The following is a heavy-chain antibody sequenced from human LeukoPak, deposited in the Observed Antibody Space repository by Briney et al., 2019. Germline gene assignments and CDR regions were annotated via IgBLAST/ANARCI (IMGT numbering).Heavy chain of an antibody. CDR1: GYTFTDYY. J-gene: IGHJ4*02. CDR3: ARDYRYSSGWYDENYFFEY. D-gene: IGHD6-19*01. V-gene: IGHV1-2*02. CDR2: INPNSGGT. Sequence: ASVKVSCKASGYTFTDYYMHWVRPAPGQGREWMGWINPNSGGTNYAQKFQGRVTMTRDTSISTAYMELSRLRADDTAVYYCARDYRYSSGWYDENYFFEYWGQGTLVTVSS.